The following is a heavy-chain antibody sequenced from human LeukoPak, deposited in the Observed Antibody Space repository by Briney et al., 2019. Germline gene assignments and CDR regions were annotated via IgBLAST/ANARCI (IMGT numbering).Heavy chain of an antibody. J-gene: IGHJ4*02. CDR2: ISSSSGYI. D-gene: IGHD2-15*01. V-gene: IGHV3-21*01. Sequence: KAGGSLRLSCAASGFTFSSYSMNWARQAPGKGLEWVSSISSSSGYIYYADSVKGRFTTSRDNAKNSLYLQMNSLRAEDTAVYYCARRYCSGGSCHPPDYWGQGTLVTVSS. CDR3: ARRYCSGGSCHPPDY. CDR1: GFTFSSYS.